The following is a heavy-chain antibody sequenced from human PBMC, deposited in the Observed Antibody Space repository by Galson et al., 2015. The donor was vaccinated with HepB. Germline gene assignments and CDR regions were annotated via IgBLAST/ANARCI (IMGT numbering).Heavy chain of an antibody. CDR3: ARVFEVSGIGYSYGYFDY. D-gene: IGHD5-18*01. CDR2: ISAYNSNT. Sequence: SVKVSCKASGYTFTSYGISWVRQAPGQGLEWMGWISAYNSNTNYAQKLQGRVTMTTDTSTSTAYMELRSLRSDDTAVYYCARVFEVSGIGYSYGYFDYWGQGTLVTVSS. J-gene: IGHJ4*02. CDR1: GYTFTSYG. V-gene: IGHV1-18*04.